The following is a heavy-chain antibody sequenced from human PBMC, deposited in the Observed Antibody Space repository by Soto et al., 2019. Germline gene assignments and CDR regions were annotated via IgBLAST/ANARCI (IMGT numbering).Heavy chain of an antibody. D-gene: IGHD3-16*02. CDR1: GISLSGYA. Sequence: PGGSLRLSCAASGISLSGYAISWVRQAPGKGLEWVASISGDGLSTYYGESVEGRFTLSRDNSKNTVSLTMTNVRAGDTAVYYCATVIIFHITFVTWGRGTPVTVSS. CDR2: ISGDGLST. V-gene: IGHV3-23*01. CDR3: ATVIIFHITFVT. J-gene: IGHJ5*01.